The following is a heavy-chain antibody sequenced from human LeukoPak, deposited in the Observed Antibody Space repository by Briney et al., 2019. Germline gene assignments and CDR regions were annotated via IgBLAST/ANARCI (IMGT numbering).Heavy chain of an antibody. Sequence: SETLSLTCTVSGGSISSSSYYWGWIRQPPGKGLEWIGSIYYSGSTYYNPSLKSRVTISVDTSKNQFSLKLSSVTAADTAVYYCARLLGYDFWSGYSPSGYFDLWGRGTLVTVSS. CDR2: IYYSGST. V-gene: IGHV4-39*01. CDR3: ARLLGYDFWSGYSPSGYFDL. J-gene: IGHJ2*01. D-gene: IGHD3-3*01. CDR1: GGSISSSSYY.